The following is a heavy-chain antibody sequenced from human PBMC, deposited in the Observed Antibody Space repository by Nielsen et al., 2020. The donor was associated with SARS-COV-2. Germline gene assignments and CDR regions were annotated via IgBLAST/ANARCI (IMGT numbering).Heavy chain of an antibody. CDR2: INPSDGNA. Sequence: VKVSCKASGYSFTSHYIVWVRRSPGQGPEWLGIINPSDGNAKYAQKLQGRVTLTSDTSTTTIYMEVSDLTSEDTAVYYCARSSEVRNRYCSSGVCRGIFYHMDVWGRGTTVTVSS. CDR3: ARSSEVRNRYCSSGVCRGIFYHMDV. J-gene: IGHJ6*03. V-gene: IGHV1-46*04. D-gene: IGHD2-8*01. CDR1: GYSFTSHY.